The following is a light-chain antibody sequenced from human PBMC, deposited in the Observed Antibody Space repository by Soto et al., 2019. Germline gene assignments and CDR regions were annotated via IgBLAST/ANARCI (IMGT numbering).Light chain of an antibody. Sequence: QSVLTQPPSASGPPGQSVTISCTGTSSDVGAFNYVSWYQQHPGKAPKLMIFEINKRPSGVPDRFSGSKSGNTASLTVSGLQAEDEADYYCSSYAGINIYVFGGGTKVTVL. CDR3: SSYAGINIYV. J-gene: IGLJ1*01. V-gene: IGLV2-8*01. CDR1: SSDVGAFNY. CDR2: EIN.